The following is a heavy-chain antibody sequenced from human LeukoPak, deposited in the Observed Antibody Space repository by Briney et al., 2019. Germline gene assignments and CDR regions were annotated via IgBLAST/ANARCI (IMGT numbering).Heavy chain of an antibody. V-gene: IGHV1-8*01. CDR1: GYTFTSYD. J-gene: IGHJ4*02. Sequence: ASVKVSCKASGYTFTSYDIHWVRQATGQGLEWMGWVNPNSSHTGYAQKFQGRVTMTRNTSISTAYMELSSLRSEDTAVYYCARGAPGSYCSGGSCPYFDYWGQGTLVSVSS. CDR3: ARGAPGSYCSGGSCPYFDY. D-gene: IGHD2-15*01. CDR2: VNPNSSHT.